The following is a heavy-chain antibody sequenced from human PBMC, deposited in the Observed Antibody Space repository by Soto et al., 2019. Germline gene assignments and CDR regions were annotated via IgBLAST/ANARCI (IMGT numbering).Heavy chain of an antibody. CDR3: ARGIAADPPYYGMDV. D-gene: IGHD6-25*01. CDR1: GFTFSTYT. V-gene: IGHV3-30-3*01. Sequence: QVQLVESGGGVVQPGRSLRLSCAASGFTFSTYTMYWVRQAPGKGLEWVAVISYDGSNKYYADSVKGRFTISRDNSKKMLYLQMNSLRAEDTAVYYCARGIAADPPYYGMDVWGQGTTVTGSS. CDR2: ISYDGSNK. J-gene: IGHJ6*02.